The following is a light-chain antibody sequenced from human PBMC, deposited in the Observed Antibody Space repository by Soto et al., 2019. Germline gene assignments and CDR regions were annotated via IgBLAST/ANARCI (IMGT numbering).Light chain of an antibody. CDR3: QQYNYWPPGT. CDR2: GAS. CDR1: QSVSSN. Sequence: EIVMTQSPATLSVSPGERATLSCRASQSVSSNLAWYQQKPGQAPRLLVYGASTRATAIPARFSGSGSGTEFTLTIRSLQSEDIAVYYCQQYNYWPPGTFGQGTKVEIK. J-gene: IGKJ1*01. V-gene: IGKV3-15*01.